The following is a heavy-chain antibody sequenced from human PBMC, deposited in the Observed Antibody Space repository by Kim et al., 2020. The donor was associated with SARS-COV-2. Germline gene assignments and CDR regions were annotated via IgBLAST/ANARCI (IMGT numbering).Heavy chain of an antibody. CDR2: INSDGITT. CDR3: ARPLYDYVWGTY. J-gene: IGHJ4*02. D-gene: IGHD3-16*01. CDR1: GFTFSSTW. Sequence: GGSLRLSCAASGFTFSSTWMHWVRQAQGGGLVWVSRINSDGITTNYADSGKGRFSISRDNAKNTLYLQMTSLRAEDTAIYYCARPLYDYVWGTYWGQGTLVTVSS. V-gene: IGHV3-74*01.